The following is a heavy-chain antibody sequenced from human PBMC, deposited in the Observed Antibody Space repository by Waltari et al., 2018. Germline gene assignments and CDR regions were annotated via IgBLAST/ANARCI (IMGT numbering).Heavy chain of an antibody. D-gene: IGHD2-15*01. J-gene: IGHJ5*02. V-gene: IGHV4-59*01. CDR3: ASLYCSGGSCHWFGP. CDR2: IHYSGST. CDR1: GGSISNYY. Sequence: QVQLQESGPGLVKPSETLSLTCTVSGGSISNYYWNWIRQPPGKGLEWIAYIHYSGSTNFNPSLKSRVTISVDTSNNQFSLKLSSVTTADTAVYYCASLYCSGGSCHWFGPWGQGTLVTVSS.